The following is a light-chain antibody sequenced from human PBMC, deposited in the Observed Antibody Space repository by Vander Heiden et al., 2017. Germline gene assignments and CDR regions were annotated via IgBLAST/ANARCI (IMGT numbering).Light chain of an antibody. CDR3: MENIHLPVT. CDR2: EVS. Sequence: DVALTQTPLSLSVNPEQPASMSCKSSQCLLHSNGNAYLYWYLQKAGQPPHLLIYEVSTRFPGVPDRFSGSGSGTDFTLTISRVEAEDFGVYYCMENIHLPVTFGGGTKLEIK. CDR1: QCLLHSNGNAY. J-gene: IGKJ4*01. V-gene: IGKV2D-29*01.